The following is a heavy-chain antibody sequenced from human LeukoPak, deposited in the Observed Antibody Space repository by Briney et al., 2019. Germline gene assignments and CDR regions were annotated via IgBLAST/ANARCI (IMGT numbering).Heavy chain of an antibody. CDR1: GGSISSYY. V-gene: IGHV4-59*08. J-gene: IGHJ6*02. D-gene: IGHD2-15*01. CDR2: IYYSGST. CDR3: ARHPGGVVGASFYYGMDV. Sequence: SETLSLTCTASGGSISSYYWSWIRQPPGKGLEWIGYIYYSGSTNYNPSLKSRVTISVDTSKNQFSLKLSSVTAADTAVYYCARHPGGVVGASFYYGMDVWGQGTTVTVSS.